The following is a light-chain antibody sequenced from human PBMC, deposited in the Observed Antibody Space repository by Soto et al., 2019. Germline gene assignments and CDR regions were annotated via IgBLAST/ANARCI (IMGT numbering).Light chain of an antibody. J-gene: IGLJ3*02. Sequence: QSVLTQPPSASGTPGQRVTISCSGSRSNFGNNAVSWYQQLPGTAPKLLIYNNNQRPSGVPDRFSGSKSGTSASLAISGLQSEDEADYYCAAWDDSLNARGVFGGGTQLTVL. CDR3: AAWDDSLNARGV. V-gene: IGLV1-44*01. CDR2: NNN. CDR1: RSNFGNNA.